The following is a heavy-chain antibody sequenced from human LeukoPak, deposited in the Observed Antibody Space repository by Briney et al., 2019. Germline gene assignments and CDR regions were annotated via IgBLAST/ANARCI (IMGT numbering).Heavy chain of an antibody. CDR2: IYYSGST. CDR1: GGSISSYY. V-gene: IGHV4-59*01. CDR3: AATEGDTIFQDY. J-gene: IGHJ4*02. Sequence: SETLSLTCTVSGGSISSYYWSWIRQPPGKGMEWIGYIYYSGSTNYNPSLKSRVTISVDTSKNQFSLKLSSVTAADTAVYYCAATEGDTIFQDYWGQGTLVTVSS. D-gene: IGHD3-9*01.